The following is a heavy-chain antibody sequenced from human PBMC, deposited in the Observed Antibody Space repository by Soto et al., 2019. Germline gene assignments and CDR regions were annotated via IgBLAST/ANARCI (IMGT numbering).Heavy chain of an antibody. CDR1: GGTFSSYA. CDR3: ARDPGGDIVVVPAAPRGEYYGMDV. D-gene: IGHD2-2*01. Sequence: SVKVSCKASGGTFSSYAISWVRQAPGQGLEWMGGIIPIFGTANYAQKFQGRATITADESTSTAYMELSSLRSEDTAVYYCARDPGGDIVVVPAAPRGEYYGMDVWGQGTRVTAPS. V-gene: IGHV1-69*13. J-gene: IGHJ6*02. CDR2: IIPIFGTA.